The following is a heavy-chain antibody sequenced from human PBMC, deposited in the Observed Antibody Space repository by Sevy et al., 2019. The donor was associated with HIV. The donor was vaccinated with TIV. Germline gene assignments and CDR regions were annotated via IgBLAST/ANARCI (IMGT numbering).Heavy chain of an antibody. Sequence: GGSLRLSCAASGFTFDDYAMYWVRQAPGKGLEWVSGISWNSGSIGYAGSVKSRFTISRDNAKNSLYLQMNSLRVEDTALNYWAKDRGVRGVIRGALGYWGQGTLVTVSS. CDR3: AKDRGVRGVIRGALGY. CDR2: ISWNSGSI. CDR1: GFTFDDYA. V-gene: IGHV3-9*01. D-gene: IGHD3-10*01. J-gene: IGHJ4*02.